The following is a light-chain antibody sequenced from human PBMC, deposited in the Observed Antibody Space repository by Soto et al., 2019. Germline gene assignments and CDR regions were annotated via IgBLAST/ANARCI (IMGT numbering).Light chain of an antibody. J-gene: IGKJ2*01. CDR3: QQYNSYSSYT. CDR1: HSISSW. V-gene: IGKV1-5*01. CDR2: DAS. Sequence: DIQMTQSPSTLSASVGDRVTITCRASHSISSWLAWYQQKPGKAPKLLIYDASSLESGVPSRFSGSGSGTEFTLTISSLQPDDFATYYCQQYNSYSSYTFGQWTKLEIK.